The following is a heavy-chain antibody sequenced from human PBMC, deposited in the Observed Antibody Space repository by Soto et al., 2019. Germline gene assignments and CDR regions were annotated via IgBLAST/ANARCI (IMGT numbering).Heavy chain of an antibody. CDR3: ARVWGGAFDI. D-gene: IGHD3-10*01. J-gene: IGHJ3*02. V-gene: IGHV4-39*07. CDR2: IYYSESP. Sequence: SETLSLTCTVSGGSISSTNYYWGWIRQPPGKGLEWIGTIYYSESPYYNSSLKSRVTISVDTSKNQFSLKLSSVTAADTAVYYCARVWGGAFDIWGQGTMVTVSS. CDR1: GGSISSTNYY.